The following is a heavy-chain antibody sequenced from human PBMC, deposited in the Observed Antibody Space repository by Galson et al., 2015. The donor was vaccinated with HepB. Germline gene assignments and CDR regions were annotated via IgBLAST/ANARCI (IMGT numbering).Heavy chain of an antibody. CDR2: IRSKTNNYAT. D-gene: IGHD4-11*01. Sequence: SLRLSCAASGFTFSGSAMNWVRQASGRGLEWVGRIRSKTNNYATTHAASVKGRFTISRDDSKNTASLEMNSLKTEDTAVYYCTRHGDYISPGFFDYWGQGILVTVSS. J-gene: IGHJ4*02. V-gene: IGHV3-73*01. CDR1: GFTFSGSA. CDR3: TRHGDYISPGFFDY.